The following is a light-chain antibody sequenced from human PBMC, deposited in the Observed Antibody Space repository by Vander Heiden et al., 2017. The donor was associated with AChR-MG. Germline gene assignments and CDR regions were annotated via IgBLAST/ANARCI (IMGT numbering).Light chain of an antibody. J-gene: IGKJ2*01. CDR2: GAS. CDR1: QSVSSSY. V-gene: IGKV3-20*01. Sequence: IVSTQSPATLSLSPGERATLSCRASQSVSSSYLAWYQQKPGQAPRLLIDGASSRATGIPDRCSGSGSGTDFTLTISRLEHEDVAVYYCQQYGSSYTFGQGTKLEIK. CDR3: QQYGSSYT.